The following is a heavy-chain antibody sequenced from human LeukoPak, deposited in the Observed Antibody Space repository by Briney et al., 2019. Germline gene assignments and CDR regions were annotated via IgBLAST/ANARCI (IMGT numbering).Heavy chain of an antibody. Sequence: GGSLRLSCAASGFTFSSYSMNWVRQAPGKGLEWVSSISSSSSYIYYADSVEGRFTISRDNAKNSLYLQMNSLRAEDTAVYYCARSRRNIVVVPAPDYWGQGTLVTVSS. V-gene: IGHV3-21*01. CDR3: ARSRRNIVVVPAPDY. D-gene: IGHD2-2*01. J-gene: IGHJ4*02. CDR2: ISSSSSYI. CDR1: GFTFSSYS.